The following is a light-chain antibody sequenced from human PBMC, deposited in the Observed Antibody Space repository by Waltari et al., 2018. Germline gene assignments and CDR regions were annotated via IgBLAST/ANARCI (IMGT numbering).Light chain of an antibody. CDR2: SNN. CDR1: RSNIGSNT. CDR3: AAWDDSLNGYV. J-gene: IGLJ1*01. V-gene: IGLV1-44*01. Sequence: QSVLTQPPSASGTPGQRATISCSGSRSNIGSNTVHGYQQLPGTAPKLLIYSNNQRPSGVPDRFSGSKSGTSASLAISGLQSEDEADYYCAAWDDSLNGYVFGTGTKVTVL.